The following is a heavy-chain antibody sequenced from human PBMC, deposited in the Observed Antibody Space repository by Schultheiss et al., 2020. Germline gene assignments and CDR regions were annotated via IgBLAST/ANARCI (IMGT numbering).Heavy chain of an antibody. Sequence: ASVKVSCKASGYTFTSYDINWVRQATGQGLEWMGWMNPNSGNTGYAQKFQGRVTMTRDTSISTAYMELSRLRSDDTAVYYCASTQIAAAGTGTLDYWGQGTLVSVSS. V-gene: IGHV1-8*01. J-gene: IGHJ4*02. D-gene: IGHD6-13*01. CDR3: ASTQIAAAGTGTLDY. CDR1: GYTFTSYD. CDR2: MNPNSGNT.